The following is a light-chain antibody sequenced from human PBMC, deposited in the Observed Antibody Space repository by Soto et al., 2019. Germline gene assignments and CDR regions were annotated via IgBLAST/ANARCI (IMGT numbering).Light chain of an antibody. Sequence: DMVLTLSPGTLSLSPGETATLSCRASQSVSSTYLAWYQQKPGQAPGLLLYGASNRASGIPDRFAGSGSGTDFTLTIIRLEPEDFELYYCQHYGAPPPTFGGGTKVDIK. CDR3: QHYGAPPPT. V-gene: IGKV3-20*01. CDR2: GAS. CDR1: QSVSSTY. J-gene: IGKJ4*01.